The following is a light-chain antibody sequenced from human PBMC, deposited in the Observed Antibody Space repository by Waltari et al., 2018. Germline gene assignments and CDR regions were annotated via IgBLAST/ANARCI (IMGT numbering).Light chain of an antibody. CDR3: QQRSNWPPIFT. Sequence: EIVLTQSPATLSLSPGERATLSCRASQSVSSYLAWYQQKPGQAPRLLIFDASKRATGIPARFSGSGSGTDFTLTINSLEPEDFAVYYCQQRSNWPPIFTFGPGTKVDIK. J-gene: IGKJ3*01. V-gene: IGKV3-11*01. CDR2: DAS. CDR1: QSVSSY.